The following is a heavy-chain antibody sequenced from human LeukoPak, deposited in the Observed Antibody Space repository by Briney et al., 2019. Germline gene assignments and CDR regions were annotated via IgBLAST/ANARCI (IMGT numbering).Heavy chain of an antibody. CDR3: AKGKDDSSGWYFFY. J-gene: IGHJ4*02. CDR2: IKQDGSEK. Sequence: GGSLRLSCAASGFTFSGYWMGWVRQAPGKGLEWVANIKQDGSEKYYVDSVKGRFTISRDNAKNSLYLQMNSLRAKDTAVYYCAKGKDDSSGWYFFYWGQGTLVTVSS. V-gene: IGHV3-7*03. D-gene: IGHD6-19*01. CDR1: GFTFSGYW.